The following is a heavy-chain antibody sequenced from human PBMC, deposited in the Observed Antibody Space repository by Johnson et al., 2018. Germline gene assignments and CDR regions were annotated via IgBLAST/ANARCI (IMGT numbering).Heavy chain of an antibody. J-gene: IGHJ3*02. Sequence: QVQLVESGGSVVQPGRSLRLSCAVSGFTFSSHGMHWVRQAPGKGLEWVAAIWYDGTTKYYLDSVKGRFTIAKDTSKNTLYLQMNSLRVEDTALYYCARDGAYYDSSGHYYAGINGDFDIWGQGTMVTVSS. CDR2: IWYDGTTK. CDR3: ARDGAYYDSSGHYYAGINGDFDI. CDR1: GFTFSSHG. V-gene: IGHV3-33*01. D-gene: IGHD3-22*01.